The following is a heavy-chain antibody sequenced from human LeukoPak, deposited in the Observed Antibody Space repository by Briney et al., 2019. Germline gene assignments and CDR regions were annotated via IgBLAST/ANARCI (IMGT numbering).Heavy chain of an antibody. CDR3: ARSVAAASIVPRIDY. D-gene: IGHD6-13*01. CDR2: ISSSSSYI. Sequence: GGSLRLSCAASGFTFSSCSMNWVRQAPGKGLEWVSSISSSSSYIYYADSVKGRFTISRDNAKNSLYLQMNSLRAEDTAVYYCARSVAAASIVPRIDYWGQGTLVTVSS. J-gene: IGHJ4*02. V-gene: IGHV3-21*01. CDR1: GFTFSSCS.